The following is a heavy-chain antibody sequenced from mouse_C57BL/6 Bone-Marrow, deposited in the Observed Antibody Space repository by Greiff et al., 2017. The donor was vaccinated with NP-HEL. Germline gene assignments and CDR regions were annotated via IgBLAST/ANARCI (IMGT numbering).Heavy chain of an antibody. CDR2: IDPEDGET. CDR3: AGGYCSSWFAY. CDR1: GFNIKDYY. D-gene: IGHD1-1*01. Sequence: EVQLQESGAELVKPGDSVKLSCTASGFNIKDYYMHWVKQGTEQGLEWIGRIDPEDGETKYAPKFQGKATITADTSSNTAYLQLSSLTSEDTAVYYCAGGYCSSWFAYWGQGTLVTVSA. J-gene: IGHJ3*01. V-gene: IGHV14-2*01.